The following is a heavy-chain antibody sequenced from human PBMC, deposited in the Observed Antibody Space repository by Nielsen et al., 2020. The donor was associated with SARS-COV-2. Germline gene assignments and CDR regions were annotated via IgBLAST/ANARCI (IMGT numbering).Heavy chain of an antibody. V-gene: IGHV7-4-1*02. D-gene: IGHD5-12*01. CDR1: GYTFTSYA. CDR2: INTNTGNP. Sequence: ASVKVSCKASGYTFTSYAMNWVRQAPGQGPEWMGWINTNTGNPTYAQGFTGRFDFSLDTSVSTAYLQISSLKAEDTAVYYCARGGYARDRVGDYWGQGTLVTVSS. J-gene: IGHJ4*02. CDR3: ARGGYARDRVGDY.